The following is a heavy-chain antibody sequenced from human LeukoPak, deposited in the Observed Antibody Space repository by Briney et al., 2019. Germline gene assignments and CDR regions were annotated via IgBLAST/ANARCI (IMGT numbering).Heavy chain of an antibody. D-gene: IGHD2-2*01. CDR2: INHSGGT. CDR3: ARGRTYTNCSSTSCYSTFDY. J-gene: IGHJ4*02. Sequence: SETLSLTCAVYGGSFSGYYWSWIRQPPGKGLEWIGEINHSGGTNYNPSLKSRVTISVDTSKNQFSLKLSSVTAADTAVYYCARGRTYTNCSSTSCYSTFDYWGQGTLVTVSS. CDR1: GGSFSGYY. V-gene: IGHV4-34*01.